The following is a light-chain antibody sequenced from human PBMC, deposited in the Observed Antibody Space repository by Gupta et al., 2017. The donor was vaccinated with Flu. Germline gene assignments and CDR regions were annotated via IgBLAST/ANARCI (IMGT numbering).Light chain of an antibody. CDR3: QSYDSSRSAGV. CDR1: NSNIGAGYD. CDR2: TNI. V-gene: IGLV1-40*01. J-gene: IGLJ3*02. Sequence: QSVLTQPPSVSGAPGQSVTIYCTGSNSNIGAGYDVHWYQQLPATAPNLLIYTNIDRRSGVPDRFSGSRSGISASLATTCLQAEDEADYYCQSYDSSRSAGVFGGGTKLTVL.